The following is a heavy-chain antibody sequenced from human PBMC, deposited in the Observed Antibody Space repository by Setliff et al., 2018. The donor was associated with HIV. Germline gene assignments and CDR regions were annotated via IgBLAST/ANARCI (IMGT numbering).Heavy chain of an antibody. J-gene: IGHJ4*02. CDR3: ARDPLDGDGPFDY. D-gene: IGHD7-27*01. CDR2: INPSVGST. Sequence: ASVKVSCKASGYTFTTYYMHWVRQAPGQGLEWMTVINPSVGSTNFAQMFQGRVTMTRDTSTSTVYMELSSLRSEDTAVYYCARDPLDGDGPFDYWGQGTLVTVPQ. CDR1: GYTFTTYY. V-gene: IGHV1-46*01.